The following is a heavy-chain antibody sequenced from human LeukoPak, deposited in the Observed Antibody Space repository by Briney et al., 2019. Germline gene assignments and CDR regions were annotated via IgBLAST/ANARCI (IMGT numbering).Heavy chain of an antibody. V-gene: IGHV4-34*01. J-gene: IGHJ6*02. CDR1: GGSFSGYY. CDR2: INHSGST. Sequence: PSETPSLTCAVYGGSFSGYYWSWIRQPPGKGLEWIGEINHSGSTNYNPSLKSRVTISVDTSKNQFSLKLSSVTAADTAVYYCACSSTNYYYYGMDVWGQGTTVTVSS. CDR3: ACSSTNYYYYGMDV. D-gene: IGHD2-2*01.